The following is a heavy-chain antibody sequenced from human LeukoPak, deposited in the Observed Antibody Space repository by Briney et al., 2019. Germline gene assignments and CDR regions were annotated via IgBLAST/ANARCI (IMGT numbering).Heavy chain of an antibody. V-gene: IGHV3-7*01. CDR3: ATSHDSSGSD. J-gene: IGHJ4*02. CDR1: GFTFSSFW. D-gene: IGHD3-22*01. Sequence: GGSLRLSCAASGFTFSSFWMSGVREAPGKGLEGVANIKQDGSGKFYVDSVKGRFTISRDNAKNSLYLQMNSLRAEDTAVYYCATSHDSSGSDWGQGTLVTVSS. CDR2: IKQDGSGK.